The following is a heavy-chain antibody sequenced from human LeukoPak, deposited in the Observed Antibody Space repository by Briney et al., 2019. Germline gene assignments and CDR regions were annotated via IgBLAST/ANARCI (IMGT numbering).Heavy chain of an antibody. CDR2: LYNGGGA. CDR1: GFTVSSNS. Sequence: PGGSLRLSCAASGFTVSSNSMTWVRQAPGKGLEWVSILYNGGGANYADSVKGRFTISRDNSRNTLFLQMNSLRDEDTAVYYCARRDTTGWFHHFGYWGQGTLVTVSS. J-gene: IGHJ4*02. V-gene: IGHV3-53*01. D-gene: IGHD6-19*01. CDR3: ARRDTTGWFHHFGY.